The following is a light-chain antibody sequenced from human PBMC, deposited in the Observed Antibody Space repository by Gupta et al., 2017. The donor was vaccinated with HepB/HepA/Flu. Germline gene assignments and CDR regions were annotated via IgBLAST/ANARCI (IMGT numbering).Light chain of an antibody. CDR3: QQSKRVLWM. V-gene: IGKV1-12*01. Sequence: DIQMTQSPSSVSASIGDRVTIACRASHDISGSLAWYKQITGEVPKLRGYGTSRLQNGVPSRFSGRGSGTEVKLTISGLQPEDGATDDCQQSKRVLWMFGQGPKV. CDR2: GTS. J-gene: IGKJ1*01. CDR1: HDISGS.